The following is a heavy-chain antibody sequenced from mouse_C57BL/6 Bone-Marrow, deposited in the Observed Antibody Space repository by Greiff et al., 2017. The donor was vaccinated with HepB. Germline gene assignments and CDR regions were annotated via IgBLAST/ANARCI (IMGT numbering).Heavy chain of an antibody. CDR3: ARRGYDERGAMDY. CDR2: IDPSDSYT. Sequence: VQLQQPGAELVRPGTSVKLSCKASGYTFTSYWMHWVKQRPGQGLEWIGVIDPSDSYTNYNQKFKGKATLTVDTSSSTAYMQLSSLTSEDSAVYNCARRGYDERGAMDYWGQGTSVTVSS. V-gene: IGHV1-59*01. J-gene: IGHJ4*01. D-gene: IGHD2-3*01. CDR1: GYTFTSYW.